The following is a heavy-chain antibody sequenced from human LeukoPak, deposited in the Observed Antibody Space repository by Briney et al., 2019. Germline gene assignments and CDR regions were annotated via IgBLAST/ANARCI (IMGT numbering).Heavy chain of an antibody. D-gene: IGHD3-10*01. V-gene: IGHV3-53*04. CDR2: IYSGGST. CDR1: GFTVSSNY. J-gene: IGHJ6*02. CDR3: ARDRTGDGPQKNYYGMDV. Sequence: GGSLRLSCAASGFTVSSNYMSWVRQAPGKGLEWVSVIYSGGSTYYADSVKGRFTISRHNSKNTLYLQMNSLRAEDTAVYYCARDRTGDGPQKNYYGMDVWGQGTTVTVSS.